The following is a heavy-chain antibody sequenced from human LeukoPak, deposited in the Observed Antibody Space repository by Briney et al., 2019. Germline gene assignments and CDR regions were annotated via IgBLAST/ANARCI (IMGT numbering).Heavy chain of an antibody. CDR1: GFTFSSYG. D-gene: IGHD5-12*01. CDR3: AKLNWATTAPLGVFGMDV. CDR2: ISYDGSNK. Sequence: GGSLRLSCAASGFTFSSYGMHWVRQAPGKGLEWVAVISYDGSNKYYADSVKGRFTISRDNSKNTLYLQMNSLRAEDTAAYYCAKLNWATTAPLGVFGMDVWGKGTTVTVSS. J-gene: IGHJ6*03. V-gene: IGHV3-30*18.